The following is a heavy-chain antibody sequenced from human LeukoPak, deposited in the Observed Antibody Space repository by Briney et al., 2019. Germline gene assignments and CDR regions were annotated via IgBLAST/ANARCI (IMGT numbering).Heavy chain of an antibody. CDR3: ARLSDAALAGGYYFDY. D-gene: IGHD5-18*01. J-gene: IGHJ4*02. V-gene: IGHV4-59*08. CDR1: GGTISSYY. Sequence: SETLSLSCTVSGGTISSYYWSWVRQPPGKGLEWIGYIYYSGRTNYNPSLKSRVTMSVDTSKNQISLKLSSVTAADTAVYYCARLSDAALAGGYYFDYWGQGTLVTVSS. CDR2: IYYSGRT.